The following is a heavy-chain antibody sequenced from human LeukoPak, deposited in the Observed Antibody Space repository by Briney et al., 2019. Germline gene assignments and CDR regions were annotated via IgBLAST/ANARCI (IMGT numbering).Heavy chain of an antibody. Sequence: PGGSLRLSCAASGFIFSPYTMHWFRQPPGKGLEWVSYINTGSTTIYYADSVKGRFTISRDNAKNSVYLHMNSLRAEDTAVYYCARDSSVCEFDVWGQGTMVTVSS. CDR3: ARDSSVCEFDV. CDR2: INTGSTTI. J-gene: IGHJ3*01. CDR1: GFIFSPYT. V-gene: IGHV3-48*01. D-gene: IGHD6-6*01.